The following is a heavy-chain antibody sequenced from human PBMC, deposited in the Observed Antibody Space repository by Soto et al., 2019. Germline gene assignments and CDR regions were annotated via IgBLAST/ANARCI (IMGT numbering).Heavy chain of an antibody. CDR1: GGSISSPSYN. J-gene: IGHJ4*02. CDR3: ATVASTHFDS. CDR2: FFYAGRT. V-gene: IGHV4-39*01. D-gene: IGHD1-1*01. Sequence: QVQLQQSGPGLLKPSETLSLTSTVPGGSISSPSYNWGWVRQPPGKGPEWIGSFFYAGRTHYSPSLESRLSISVDTARSQVSLILTSVTAADTAVYYCATVASTHFDSWGQGALVIVSS.